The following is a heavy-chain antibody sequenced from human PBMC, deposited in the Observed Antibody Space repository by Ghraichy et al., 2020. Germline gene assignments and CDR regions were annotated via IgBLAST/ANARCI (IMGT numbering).Heavy chain of an antibody. V-gene: IGHV3-23*01. Sequence: GESLNISCAASGFTFSSYAMSWVRQAPGKGLEWVSAISGSGGSTYYADSVKGRFTISRDNSKNTLYLQMNSLRAEDTAVYYCAKGSRTSHDYGDYAGVWEYYYYGMDVWGQGTTVTVSS. J-gene: IGHJ6*02. CDR2: ISGSGGST. CDR1: GFTFSSYA. CDR3: AKGSRTSHDYGDYAGVWEYYYYGMDV. D-gene: IGHD4-17*01.